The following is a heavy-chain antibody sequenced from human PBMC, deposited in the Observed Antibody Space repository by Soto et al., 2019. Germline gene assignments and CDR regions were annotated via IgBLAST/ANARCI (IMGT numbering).Heavy chain of an antibody. V-gene: IGHV1-69*04. Sequence: ASVKVSCKASGGTFSSYAISWVRQAPGQGLEWMGRIIPILGIANYAQKFQGRVTITADKSTSTAYMELSSLRSEDTAVYYCARRGGGKGAEYFQHWGQGTLVTVSS. CDR2: IIPILGIA. CDR3: ARRGGGKGAEYFQH. D-gene: IGHD2-15*01. J-gene: IGHJ1*01. CDR1: GGTFSSYA.